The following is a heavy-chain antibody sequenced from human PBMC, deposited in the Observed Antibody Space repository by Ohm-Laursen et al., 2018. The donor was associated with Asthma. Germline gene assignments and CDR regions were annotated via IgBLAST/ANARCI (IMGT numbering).Heavy chain of an antibody. V-gene: IGHV4-31*03. CDR2: IYYSGIT. J-gene: IGHJ4*02. CDR3: ARGTFYYESTGYYFFDH. CDR1: GGSISSGGYY. Sequence: TLSLTCTASGGSISSGGYYWSWIRQHPGKGLEWIGYIYYSGITYSNPSLRSRVSISVDTSKNQFSLKLTPVTAADTAVYYCARGTFYYESTGYYFFDHWGQGALVTVSS. D-gene: IGHD3-22*01.